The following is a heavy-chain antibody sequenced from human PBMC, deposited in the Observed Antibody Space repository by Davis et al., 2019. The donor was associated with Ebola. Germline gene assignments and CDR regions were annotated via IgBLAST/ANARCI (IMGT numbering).Heavy chain of an antibody. CDR3: TRVIVGATNWFDP. V-gene: IGHV3-49*02. Sequence: FTISRDDSKSIAYLQMNSLKTEDTAVYYCTRVIVGATNWFDPWGQGTLVTVSS. D-gene: IGHD1-26*01. J-gene: IGHJ5*02.